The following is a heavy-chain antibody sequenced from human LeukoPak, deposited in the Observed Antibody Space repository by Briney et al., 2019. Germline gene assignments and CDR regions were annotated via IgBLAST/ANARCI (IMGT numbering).Heavy chain of an antibody. CDR1: GGSISSYY. J-gene: IGHJ2*01. Sequence: SETLSLTCTVSGGSISSYYGTWIRQPPGKGLEWIGYLDYSGSTNYNPSLKSRVTISVDTSKNQFSLKLSSVTAADTAVYYCARVYYSNSYDYWYFDLWGRGTLVTVSS. CDR2: LDYSGST. CDR3: ARVYYSNSYDYWYFDL. D-gene: IGHD6-13*01. V-gene: IGHV4-59*12.